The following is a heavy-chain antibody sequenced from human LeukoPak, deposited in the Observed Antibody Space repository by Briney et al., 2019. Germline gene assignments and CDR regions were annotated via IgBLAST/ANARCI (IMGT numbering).Heavy chain of an antibody. V-gene: IGHV3-23*01. CDR1: GFTFSNYA. J-gene: IGHJ4*02. CDR2: ISGSGIST. CDR3: ARIGSAAFTDS. Sequence: AGGSLRLSCAASGFTFSNYALSWVRQAPGKGLEWVSAISGSGISTYYADSVKGRFTISRDNSKNTLYLQMNSLRAEDTAVYYCARIGSAAFTDSWGQGTLVTVSS. D-gene: IGHD3-3*02.